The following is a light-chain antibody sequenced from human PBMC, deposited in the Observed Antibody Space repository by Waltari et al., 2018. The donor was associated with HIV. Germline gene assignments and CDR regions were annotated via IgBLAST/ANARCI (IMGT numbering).Light chain of an antibody. CDR3: QSYDRRLMWV. CDR2: QNI. Sequence: HSLLTQPPSVSGAPGQRVTISCTGSSPNIGAGYAVPWYQKYPGTAPKLLIFQNINRPSGVPDRFSGSKSVTSASLVITGLQAEDEADYYCQSYDRRLMWVFGGGTSLTV. J-gene: IGLJ2*01. CDR1: SPNIGAGYA. V-gene: IGLV1-40*01.